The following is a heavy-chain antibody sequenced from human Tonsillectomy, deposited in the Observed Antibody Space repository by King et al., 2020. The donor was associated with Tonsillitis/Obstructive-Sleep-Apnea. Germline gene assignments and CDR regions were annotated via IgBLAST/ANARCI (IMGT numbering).Heavy chain of an antibody. CDR2: ISYDGSNK. J-gene: IGHJ3*02. CDR1: GFTFSSYA. CDR3: ARERGSRDAFDI. D-gene: IGHD1-26*01. V-gene: IGHV3-30*04. Sequence: VQLVESGGGVVQPGRSLRLSCAASGFTFSSYAMLGVRQAPGKGLEWVAVISYDGSNKYYADSVKGRFTISRDNSQNTLYLQMNSLRAEDTAVYYCARERGSRDAFDIWGQGTMVTVSS.